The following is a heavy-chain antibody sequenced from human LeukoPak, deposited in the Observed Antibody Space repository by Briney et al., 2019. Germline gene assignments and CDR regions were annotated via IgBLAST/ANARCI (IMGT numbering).Heavy chain of an antibody. J-gene: IGHJ4*02. V-gene: IGHV4-30-4*07. CDR1: GGSISSGGYS. CDR3: ARDSAGQLWIDY. CDR2: VYYSGST. Sequence: SQTLSLTCAVSGGSISSGGYSWTWIRQPPGKGLECVGHVYYSGSTYYNPSLKSRVTISLDASKNQFSLKLSSVTAADTAVYYCARDSAGQLWIDYWGQGTLVTVSS. D-gene: IGHD5-18*01.